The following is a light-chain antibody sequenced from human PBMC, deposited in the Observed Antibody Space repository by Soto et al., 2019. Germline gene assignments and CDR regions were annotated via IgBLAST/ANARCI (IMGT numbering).Light chain of an antibody. Sequence: EIVLTQSPGTLSLSPGERATLSCRASQSVSSNYLVWYQQKPGQAPRLLVYGASNRATGIPDRFSGSGSGTDFTLTISRLEPEDFAVYYCQQYVSIPLTFGGGTRLEIK. J-gene: IGKJ5*01. CDR1: QSVSSNY. CDR2: GAS. V-gene: IGKV3-20*01. CDR3: QQYVSIPLT.